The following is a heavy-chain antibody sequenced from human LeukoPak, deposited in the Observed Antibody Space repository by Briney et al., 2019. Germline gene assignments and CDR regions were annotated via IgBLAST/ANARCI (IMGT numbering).Heavy chain of an antibody. CDR1: GFTFSSYR. CDR3: SGWYFDP. D-gene: IGHD6-19*01. Sequence: PGGSLRLSCAASGFTFSSYRMSWVRQAPGKGLEWVSSISSSSTNIYYADSVKGRFTISRDNAKNSLYLQMNSLRAEDTAVYYSSGWYFDPWGQGTLVTVSS. J-gene: IGHJ5*02. V-gene: IGHV3-21*01. CDR2: ISSSSTNI.